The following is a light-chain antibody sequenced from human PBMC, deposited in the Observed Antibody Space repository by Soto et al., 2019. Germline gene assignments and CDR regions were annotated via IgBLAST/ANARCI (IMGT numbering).Light chain of an antibody. CDR1: QSLLHSNGYNY. CDR3: MQALEILYT. CDR2: LGS. J-gene: IGKJ2*01. Sequence: DIVMTQSPLSLPVTPGEPASISCRSSQSLLHSNGYNYLSWYLQKPGRSAQLLIYLGSNRASGVPDRFSCSGSGTDFTLEISRVEAEDVGIYFCMQALEILYTFGQGTKVDIK. V-gene: IGKV2-28*01.